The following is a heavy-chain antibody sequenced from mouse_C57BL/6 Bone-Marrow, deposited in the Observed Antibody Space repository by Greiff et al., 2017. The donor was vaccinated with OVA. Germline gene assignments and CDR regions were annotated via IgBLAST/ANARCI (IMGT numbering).Heavy chain of an antibody. CDR3: TTDYGSSYCWYFDV. CDR1: GFNIKDDY. V-gene: IGHV14-4*01. J-gene: IGHJ1*03. D-gene: IGHD1-1*01. Sequence: VQLQQSGAELVRPGASVKLSCTASGFNIKDDYMHWVKQRPEQGLEWIGWIDPENGDTEYASKFQGKATITADTSSNTAYLQLSSLTSEDTAVYYCTTDYGSSYCWYFDVWGTGTTVTGSS. CDR2: IDPENGDT.